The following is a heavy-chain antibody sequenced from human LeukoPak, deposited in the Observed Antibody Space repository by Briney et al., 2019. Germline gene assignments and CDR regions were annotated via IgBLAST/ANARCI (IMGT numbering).Heavy chain of an antibody. CDR3: AKDMVGSGPPFDY. J-gene: IGHJ4*02. CDR1: GFTFSSYG. V-gene: IGHV3-30*18. D-gene: IGHD3-10*01. Sequence: GGSLRLSCAASGFTFSSYGMHWVRQAPGKGLEWVAVISYDGSNKYYADSVKGRFTISRDNSKNTLYLQMNSLRAEDTAVYYCAKDMVGSGPPFDYWGQGTLVTVSS. CDR2: ISYDGSNK.